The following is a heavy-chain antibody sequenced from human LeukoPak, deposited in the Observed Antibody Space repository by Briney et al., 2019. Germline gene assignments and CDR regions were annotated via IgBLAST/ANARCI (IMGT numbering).Heavy chain of an antibody. V-gene: IGHV4-34*01. CDR3: ARQDSNPPDAFDI. D-gene: IGHD3-22*01. CDR2: INHSGST. J-gene: IGHJ3*02. Sequence: PSETLSLTCAVYGGSFSGYYWSWIRQPPGKGLERIGEINHSGSTNYNPSLKSRVTISVDTSKNQFSLKLSSVTAADTAVYYCARQDSNPPDAFDIWGQGTMVTVSS. CDR1: GGSFSGYY.